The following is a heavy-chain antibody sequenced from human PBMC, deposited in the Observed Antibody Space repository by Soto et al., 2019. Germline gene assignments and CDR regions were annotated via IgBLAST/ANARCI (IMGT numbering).Heavy chain of an antibody. CDR1: GYTFVSYG. Sequence: QVQLVQSGAEVKQPGASVKVSCKVSGYTFVSYGIAWVRQAPGQGLEWMGWISPYNGNTNYAQKLQGTVTMTTDTSTSTAYMDLTSLRSDDTAVYYCVRDQYFFDSSGYYDYWGQGTLVTVSS. D-gene: IGHD3-22*01. CDR3: VRDQYFFDSSGYYDY. J-gene: IGHJ4*02. V-gene: IGHV1-18*01. CDR2: ISPYNGNT.